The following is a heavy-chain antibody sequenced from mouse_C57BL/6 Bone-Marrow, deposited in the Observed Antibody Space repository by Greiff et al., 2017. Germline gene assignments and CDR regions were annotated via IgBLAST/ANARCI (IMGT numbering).Heavy chain of an antibody. J-gene: IGHJ2*01. Sequence: DVHLVESGGDLVKPGGSLKLSCAASGFTFSSYGMSWVRQTPDKRLEWVATISSGGSYTYYPDSVKGRFTISRDNAKNTLYLQMSSLKSEDTAMYYCARLPMTTVVGFDYWGQGTTLTVSS. V-gene: IGHV5-6*01. CDR3: ARLPMTTVVGFDY. D-gene: IGHD1-1*01. CDR2: ISSGGSYT. CDR1: GFTFSSYG.